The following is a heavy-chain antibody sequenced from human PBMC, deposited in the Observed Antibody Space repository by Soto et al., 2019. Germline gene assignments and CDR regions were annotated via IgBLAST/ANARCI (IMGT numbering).Heavy chain of an antibody. D-gene: IGHD4-17*01. CDR3: AHPRGYGIFDAVDI. CDR1: GFIFSTYA. J-gene: IGHJ3*02. Sequence: PGGSLRRSWAASGFIFSTYAMNWVRQAPGKGLEWVSAISSSGDTAYYAESVRGRFTISRDNSINTLYLQMRSLRPEDTAVYYCAHPRGYGIFDAVDIWGQGTMVTVSS. CDR2: ISSSGDTA. V-gene: IGHV3-23*01.